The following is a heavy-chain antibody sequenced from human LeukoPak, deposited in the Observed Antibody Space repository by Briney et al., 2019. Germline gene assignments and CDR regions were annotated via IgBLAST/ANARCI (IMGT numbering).Heavy chain of an antibody. Sequence: SETLSLTCTVSGGSISSYYWSWIRQPPGKGLEWIGYIYYSGSTNYNPSLKSRVTISVDTSKNQFSLKLSSVTAADTAVYYCARGGGRTATRNNYGMDVWGKGTTVTVSS. CDR1: GGSISSYY. CDR2: IYYSGST. D-gene: IGHD1-1*01. CDR3: ARGGGRTATRNNYGMDV. V-gene: IGHV4-59*01. J-gene: IGHJ6*04.